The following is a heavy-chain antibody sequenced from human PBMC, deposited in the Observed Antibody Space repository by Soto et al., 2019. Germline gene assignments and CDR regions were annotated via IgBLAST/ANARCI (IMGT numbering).Heavy chain of an antibody. CDR1: GYSFIKNA. V-gene: IGHV1-3*01. Sequence: ASVKVSCKTSGYSFIKNAIHWVRQAPGQRPEWMGWINVGTDKTKYSEKFQGRVTITTDTSASTAYMELTSLGSEDTAVYYCARLEAGVKLDYWGQGATVTVSS. CDR3: ARLEAGVKLDY. CDR2: INVGTDKT. J-gene: IGHJ4*02.